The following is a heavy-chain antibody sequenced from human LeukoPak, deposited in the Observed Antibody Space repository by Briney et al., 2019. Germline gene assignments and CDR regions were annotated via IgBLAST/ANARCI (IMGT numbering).Heavy chain of an antibody. Sequence: ASVKVSCKASGFALYKYNIVWVRQAPGQGLEWVGWITAFNGNTNYAQKVQGRVTMTTDTSTSTSYMELRNLRSDDTAVYYCTRERRDGYKVYFDYWGQGTLVTVSS. CDR3: TRERRDGYKVYFDY. J-gene: IGHJ4*02. CDR1: GFALYKYN. V-gene: IGHV1-18*04. CDR2: ITAFNGNT. D-gene: IGHD5-24*01.